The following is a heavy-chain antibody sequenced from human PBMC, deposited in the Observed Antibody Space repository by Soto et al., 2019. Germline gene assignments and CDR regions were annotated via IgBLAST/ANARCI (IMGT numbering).Heavy chain of an antibody. CDR2: ISSSGHYT. CDR3: ARALDGMDV. J-gene: IGHJ6*02. Sequence: QVPLVESGGGLVKPGGSLRLSCAASGITFSDYYMSWIRQAPGKGLEWVSYISSSGHYTEHADSVRGRFTTSRDSARNSLYLQMDSVRVEDTAVYYCARALDGMDVWGQGTRVTVSS. V-gene: IGHV3-11*05. CDR1: GITFSDYY.